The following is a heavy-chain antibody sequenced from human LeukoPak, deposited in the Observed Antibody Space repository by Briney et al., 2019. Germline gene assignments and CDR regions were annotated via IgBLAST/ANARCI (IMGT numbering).Heavy chain of an antibody. CDR2: ITGSGDYT. D-gene: IGHD3-22*01. Sequence: GGSLRLAWPASGFTFSSYAMSWVRQAPGKGLEWVSYITGSGDYTFYADSVEGRFTISRDNSKKTLFVQMDSLTAEDTAVYYCPKVIDSSGSSDDASDFWGQGTMVTVSS. CDR3: PKVIDSSGSSDDASDF. J-gene: IGHJ3*01. CDR1: GFTFSSYA. V-gene: IGHV3-23*01.